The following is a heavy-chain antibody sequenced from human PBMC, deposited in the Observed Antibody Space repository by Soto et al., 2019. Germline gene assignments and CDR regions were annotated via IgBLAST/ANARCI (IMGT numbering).Heavy chain of an antibody. Sequence: PSETRSLACTVSGGSISRGGYYWSRIRQHPGEGLEWIGYIYYTGSTHYNPSLKSRVTISVDTSENQFSLKLSSVTAAVTAVYDWARETTLGRDYYGMDVWGQGTTVTVSS. V-gene: IGHV4-31*03. CDR2: IYYTGST. J-gene: IGHJ6*02. CDR1: GGSISRGGYY. CDR3: ARETTLGRDYYGMDV.